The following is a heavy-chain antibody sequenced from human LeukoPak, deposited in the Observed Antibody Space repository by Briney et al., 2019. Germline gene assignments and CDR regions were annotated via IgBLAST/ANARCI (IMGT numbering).Heavy chain of an antibody. CDR3: GRRVRGRYNWFDS. D-gene: IGHD1-14*01. J-gene: IGHJ5*01. Sequence: KPSETLSLTCTVSGGSISSSSYYWAWLRQPPGKGLEWIGSIYYSGSTYYNPSLKSRVTISVDTSKNQFSLKLSSVTAADTAVYYCGRRVRGRYNWFDSWGQGILVTVSS. V-gene: IGHV4-39*01. CDR1: GGSISSSSYY. CDR2: IYYSGST.